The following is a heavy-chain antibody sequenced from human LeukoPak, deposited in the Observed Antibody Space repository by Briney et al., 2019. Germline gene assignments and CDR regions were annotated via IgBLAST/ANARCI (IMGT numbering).Heavy chain of an antibody. CDR3: AKGSAVADIYFDY. Sequence: GGSLRLSCAASGFTFSSYWMSWVRQAPGKGLEWVSSINGNDYRTFYADSVKGRFTISRDNSKNTLYLQINSLRAEDTAVYFCAKGSAVADIYFDYWGQGTLVTVSS. CDR1: GFTFSSYW. V-gene: IGHV3-23*01. D-gene: IGHD6-19*01. J-gene: IGHJ4*02. CDR2: INGNDYRT.